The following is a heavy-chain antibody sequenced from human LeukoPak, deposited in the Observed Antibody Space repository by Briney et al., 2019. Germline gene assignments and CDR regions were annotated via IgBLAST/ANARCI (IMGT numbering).Heavy chain of an antibody. CDR3: ARGIAAAGYYYYYYMDV. CDR1: GGSFSGYY. Sequence: PSETLSLTCAVYGGSFSGYYWSWIRQPPGKGQEWIGEINHSGSTNYNPSLKSRVTISVDTSKNQFSLKLSSVTAADTAVYYCARGIAAAGYYYYYYMDVWGKGTTVTVSS. V-gene: IGHV4-34*01. CDR2: INHSGST. J-gene: IGHJ6*03. D-gene: IGHD6-13*01.